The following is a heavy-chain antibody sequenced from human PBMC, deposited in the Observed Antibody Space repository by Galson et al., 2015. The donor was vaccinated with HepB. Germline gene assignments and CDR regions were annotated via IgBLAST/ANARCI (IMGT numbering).Heavy chain of an antibody. CDR1: GFTISTYW. Sequence: SLRLSCAASGFTISTYWMSWVRQAPGKGLEWVANINQDGAETFYVDSVKGRFTISRDNAKNSLYLQMNSLRAEDTAVYYCARDKGFLDLWGRGTLVTVSS. CDR3: ARDKGFLDL. D-gene: IGHD3-3*01. CDR2: INQDGAET. J-gene: IGHJ2*01. V-gene: IGHV3-7*01.